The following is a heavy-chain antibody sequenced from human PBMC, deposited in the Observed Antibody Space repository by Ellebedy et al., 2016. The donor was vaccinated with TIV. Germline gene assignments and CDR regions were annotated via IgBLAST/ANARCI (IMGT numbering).Heavy chain of an antibody. CDR3: ARGWYCGGDNCSGHYFDS. V-gene: IGHV4-59*01. CDR2: IYYSGTT. D-gene: IGHD2-21*01. CDR1: GGSFSDYY. Sequence: MPSETLSLTCAVYGGSFSDYYWNWIRLRPGKGLEWIGYIYYSGTTKYNPSLNSRVTISVYRSKKQFSLKLSSVTAADTALYYCARGWYCGGDNCSGHYFDSWGQGTLVTVSS. J-gene: IGHJ4*02.